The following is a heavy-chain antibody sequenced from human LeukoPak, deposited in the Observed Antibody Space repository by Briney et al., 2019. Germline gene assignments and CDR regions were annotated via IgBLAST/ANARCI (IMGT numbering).Heavy chain of an antibody. J-gene: IGHJ4*02. CDR3: ARQWLVSPLFDY. CDR2: INQDGSVK. D-gene: IGHD6-19*01. V-gene: IGHV3-7*05. CDR1: GFTFSTYW. Sequence: GGSLRLSCAASGFTFSTYWMTWVRQAPGKGLEWVANINQDGSVKNYVDSVKGRFTISRDNAKNSLYLQVNSLRVDDTAVYYCARQWLVSPLFDYWGQGTLVTVSS.